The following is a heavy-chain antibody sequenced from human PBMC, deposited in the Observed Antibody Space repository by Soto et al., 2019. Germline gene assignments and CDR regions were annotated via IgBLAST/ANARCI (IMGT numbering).Heavy chain of an antibody. J-gene: IGHJ4*02. CDR3: ATYPTTVTSDY. D-gene: IGHD4-17*01. CDR1: GGSVSSGSYY. CDR2: IYYSGSA. V-gene: IGHV4-61*01. Sequence: QVQLQESGPGLVKPSETLSLTCTVSGGSVSSGSYYWSWIRQPPGKGLEWIGYIYYSGSANYNPSPKGRVTISVDTSKNQFSLKLSSVTAADTAVYYCATYPTTVTSDYWGQGTLVTVSS.